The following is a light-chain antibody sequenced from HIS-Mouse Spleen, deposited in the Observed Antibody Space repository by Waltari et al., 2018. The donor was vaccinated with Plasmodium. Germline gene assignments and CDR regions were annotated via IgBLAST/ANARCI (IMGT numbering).Light chain of an antibody. CDR2: KNS. J-gene: IGLJ1*01. CDR3: QSVDSSGTYV. CDR1: ACPHEH. V-gene: IGLV3-25*03. Sequence: SYELTQPPSVPVSPGQTATITCAGDACPHEHAYWYQQKPGQAPVLVVYKNSGRPSGIPERFSGSSSGTTVTLTISGVQAEDEADYYCQSVDSSGTYVFGTGTKVTVL.